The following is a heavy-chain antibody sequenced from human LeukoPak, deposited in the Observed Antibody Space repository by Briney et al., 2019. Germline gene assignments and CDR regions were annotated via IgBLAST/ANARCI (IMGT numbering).Heavy chain of an antibody. Sequence: KPGGSLRLSCAASGFIFSSYSMNWVRQAPGKGLEWVSSISSSSSYIYYADSVKGRFTISRDNAKNSLSLQMNSLRAEDTAVYYCAREYGDLSYYYYYGMDVWGQGTTVTVSS. D-gene: IGHD4-17*01. V-gene: IGHV3-21*01. J-gene: IGHJ6*02. CDR1: GFIFSSYS. CDR2: ISSSSSYI. CDR3: AREYGDLSYYYYYGMDV.